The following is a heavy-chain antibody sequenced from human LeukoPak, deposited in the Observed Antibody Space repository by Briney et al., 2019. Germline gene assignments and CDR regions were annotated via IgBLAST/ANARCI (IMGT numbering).Heavy chain of an antibody. CDR1: GFTFSSSA. CDR2: IRYDGSNK. J-gene: IGHJ6*03. V-gene: IGHV3-30*02. Sequence: PGGSLRLSCAASGFTFSSSAMQWVRQAPGKGLEWVAFIRYDGSNKYYADSVKGRFTISRDNSKNTLYLQVNSLRAEDTAMYYCAKGGSGTNYYYYMDVWGKGTTVTVSS. CDR3: AKGGSGTNYYYYMDV. D-gene: IGHD3-10*01.